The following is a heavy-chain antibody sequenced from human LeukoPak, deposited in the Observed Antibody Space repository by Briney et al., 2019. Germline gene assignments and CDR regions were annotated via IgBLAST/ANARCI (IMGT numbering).Heavy chain of an antibody. V-gene: IGHV4-61*02. D-gene: IGHD3-16*01. J-gene: IGHJ4*02. CDR2: IYTTGST. Sequence: PSETLSLTCTVSGASISSGGYYWSWVRQPAGKGVEWIGRIYTTGSTDYNPSFKSRVTISVDTSKNQFSLKLNSVTAADTAAYYCARGTSLMDYWGQGILVTISS. CDR1: GASISSGGYY. CDR3: ARGTSLMDY.